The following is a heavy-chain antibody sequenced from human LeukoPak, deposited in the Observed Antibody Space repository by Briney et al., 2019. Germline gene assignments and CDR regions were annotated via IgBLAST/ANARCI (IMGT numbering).Heavy chain of an antibody. V-gene: IGHV4-4*07. J-gene: IGHJ5*02. Sequence: SETLSLTCTVSGGSISSYYWSWIRQPAGKGLEWIGRIYTSGSTNYNPSLKSRVTMSVDTSKNQFSLKLSSVTAADTAVYYCARELAGYGDYGEGHWFDPWGQGTLVTVSS. CDR3: ARELAGYGDYGEGHWFDP. CDR2: IYTSGST. CDR1: GGSISSYY. D-gene: IGHD4-17*01.